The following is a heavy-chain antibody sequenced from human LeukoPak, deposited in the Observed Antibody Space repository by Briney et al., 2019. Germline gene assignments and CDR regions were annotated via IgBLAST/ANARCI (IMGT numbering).Heavy chain of an antibody. D-gene: IGHD5-24*01. CDR3: ARLQHPRWQLYYFDY. CDR1: GGSISSGDYY. Sequence: SETLSLTCTVSGGSISSGDYYWSWIRQPPGKGLEWIGYIYYSGSTYYNPSLKSRVTISVDTSKNQFSLKLSSVTAADTAVYYCARLQHPRWQLYYFDYWGQGTLVTVSS. V-gene: IGHV4-30-4*08. J-gene: IGHJ4*02. CDR2: IYYSGST.